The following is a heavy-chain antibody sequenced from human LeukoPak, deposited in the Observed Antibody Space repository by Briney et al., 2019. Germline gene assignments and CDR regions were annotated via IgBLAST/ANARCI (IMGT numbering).Heavy chain of an antibody. V-gene: IGHV1-69*04. CDR1: GGTFSSYA. J-gene: IGHJ4*02. D-gene: IGHD3-22*01. CDR2: IIPIFGIA. Sequence: ASVKVSCKASGGTFSSYAISWVRQAPGQGLEWMGRIIPIFGIANYAQKFQGRVTITADKSTSTAYMELSSLRSEDTAVYYCAREYDCSGYPQRLDYWGQGTLVTVSS. CDR3: AREYDCSGYPQRLDY.